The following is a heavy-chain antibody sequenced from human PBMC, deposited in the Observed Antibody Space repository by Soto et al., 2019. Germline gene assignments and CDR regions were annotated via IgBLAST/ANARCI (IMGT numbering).Heavy chain of an antibody. V-gene: IGHV1-69*08. Sequence: QVQLVQSGAEVKKPGSSVKVSCKASGGTFSSYTISWVRQAPGQGLEWMGRIIPILGIANYAQKFQGRVTITADKSTSTAYMELSSLRSEDTAVYYCAREKNHLGESQGKHYYYYMDVWGKGTTVTVSS. J-gene: IGHJ6*03. CDR1: GGTFSSYT. CDR2: IIPILGIA. D-gene: IGHD3-16*01. CDR3: AREKNHLGESQGKHYYYYMDV.